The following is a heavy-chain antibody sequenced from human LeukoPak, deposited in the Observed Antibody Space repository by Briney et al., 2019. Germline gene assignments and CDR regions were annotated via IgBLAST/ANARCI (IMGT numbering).Heavy chain of an antibody. V-gene: IGHV3-48*03. Sequence: GGSLRLSCAASGFTFSSFEMSWVRQAPGKGLEWVSYISSSGSPIYYADPVRGRFTISRDNAKNSLYLQMNSLRGEDTALYYCASGRLGSGSYYSDYWGQGTLVTVSS. J-gene: IGHJ4*02. D-gene: IGHD3-10*01. CDR3: ASGRLGSGSYYSDY. CDR2: ISSSGSPI. CDR1: GFTFSSFE.